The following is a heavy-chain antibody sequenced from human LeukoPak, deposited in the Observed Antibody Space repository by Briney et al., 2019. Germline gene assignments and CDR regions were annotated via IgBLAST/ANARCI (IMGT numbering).Heavy chain of an antibody. CDR2: ISYDGSNK. V-gene: IGHV3-30*19. Sequence: GSLRLSCAASGFTFSSYGMHWVRQAPGKGLEWVAVISYDGSNKYYADSVKGRFTISRDNSKNTLYLQMNSLRAEDTAVYYCARARGYSYGYLDYWGQGTLVTVSS. J-gene: IGHJ4*02. CDR1: GFTFSSYG. CDR3: ARARGYSYGYLDY. D-gene: IGHD5-18*01.